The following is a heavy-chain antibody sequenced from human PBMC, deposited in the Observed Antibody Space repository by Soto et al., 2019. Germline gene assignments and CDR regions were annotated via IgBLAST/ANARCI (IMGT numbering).Heavy chain of an antibody. J-gene: IGHJ5*02. CDR1: GFTFSSYG. CDR2: ISYDGSNK. V-gene: IGHV3-30*18. Sequence: GGSLRLSCAASGFTFSSYGMHWVRQAPGKGLEWVAVISYDGSNKYYADSVKGRFTISRDNSKNTLYLQMNSLRAEDTAVYYCAKDTEDYYGSGSQSYNWFDPWGQGTLVTVCS. D-gene: IGHD3-10*01. CDR3: AKDTEDYYGSGSQSYNWFDP.